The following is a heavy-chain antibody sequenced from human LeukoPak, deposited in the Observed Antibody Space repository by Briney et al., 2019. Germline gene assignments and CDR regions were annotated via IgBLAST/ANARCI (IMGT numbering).Heavy chain of an antibody. V-gene: IGHV1-18*01. J-gene: IGHJ6*03. Sequence: ASVKVSCKASGYTFTSYGISWVRQAPGQGLEWMGWISAYNGNTNYAQKLRGRVTMTTDTSTSTAYMELRSLRSDDTAVYYCARVLSGRGSLYSYYYYMDVWGKGTTVTISS. CDR2: ISAYNGNT. CDR3: ARVLSGRGSLYSYYYYMDV. CDR1: GYTFTSYG. D-gene: IGHD3-10*01.